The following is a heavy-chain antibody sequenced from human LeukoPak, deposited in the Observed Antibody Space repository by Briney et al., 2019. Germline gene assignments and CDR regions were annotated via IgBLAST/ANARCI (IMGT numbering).Heavy chain of an antibody. CDR1: DDSITMYY. V-gene: IGHV4-59*01. D-gene: IGHD1-1*01. J-gene: IGHJ6*03. CDR3: ARGRVSSSTWYSTYYYYFYMDV. Sequence: SETLSLTCSVSDDSITMYYGTWIRQPPGKGLEWIGYVDHTGSTNFNPSLNGRVSISRDTTKNLFSLRLRSVTAADTAVYFCARGRVSSSTWYSTYYYYFYMDVWGKGTTVTVSS. CDR2: VDHTGST.